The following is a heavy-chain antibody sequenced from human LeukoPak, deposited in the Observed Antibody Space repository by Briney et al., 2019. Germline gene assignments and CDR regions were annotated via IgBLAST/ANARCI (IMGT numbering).Heavy chain of an antibody. J-gene: IGHJ4*02. CDR1: GFTFSSHA. CDR3: AKGDRIAAAGTAMDY. V-gene: IGHV3-23*01. Sequence: PGGSLRLSCAASGFTFSSHAMNWVRQAPGKGLEWVSVIRGSGDYIYYADSVKGRFTISRDNSKNTLYLQMNSLSAEDTAVYYWAKGDRIAAAGTAMDYWGQGTLVTVSS. D-gene: IGHD6-13*01. CDR2: IRGSGDYI.